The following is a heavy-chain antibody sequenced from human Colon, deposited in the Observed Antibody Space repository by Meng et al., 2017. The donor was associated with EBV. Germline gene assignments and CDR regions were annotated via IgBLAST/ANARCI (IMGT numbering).Heavy chain of an antibody. CDR3: VRDTRRGGGWFDP. Sequence: QVPLHESAPGHVRPSQSLSLTCAVSGASITSGAYSWTWIRQPPGKGREWIGYIYHGMNIYYTPSLRSRVTISVDKSRNQFSLKLTSVSAADTAVYYCVRDTRRGGGWFDPWGQGTLVTVSS. CDR1: GASITSGAYS. D-gene: IGHD3-10*01. J-gene: IGHJ5*02. CDR2: IYHGMNI. V-gene: IGHV4-30-2*01.